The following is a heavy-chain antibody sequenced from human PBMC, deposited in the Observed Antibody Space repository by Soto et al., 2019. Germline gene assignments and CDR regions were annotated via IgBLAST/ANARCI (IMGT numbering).Heavy chain of an antibody. Sequence: QVQLVQSGAEVKKPGASVKVSCKASGYTFTSYGISWVRQAPGQGLEWMGWISAYNGNTNYAQKLQATATMTTDTSTRTAYMELRSLSSADTAVYFCASAAAVDYWGQGPLVTVSS. V-gene: IGHV1-18*01. CDR3: ASAAAVDY. J-gene: IGHJ4*02. CDR1: GYTFTSYG. CDR2: ISAYNGNT. D-gene: IGHD6-25*01.